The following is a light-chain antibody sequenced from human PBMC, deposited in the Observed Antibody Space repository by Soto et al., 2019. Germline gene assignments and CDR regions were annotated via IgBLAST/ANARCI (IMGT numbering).Light chain of an antibody. CDR2: HAS. J-gene: IGKJ1*01. V-gene: IGKV1-5*01. Sequence: DVQMTQSPATLPASVGDRVTITCRASQSISNWLAWYQQKPGTAPKLLIYHASTLESGVPSRLSGSGSGTDFTLTISRLEPEDFSVYYCQQQGSSPRTFGQGTKVAIK. CDR3: QQQGSSPRT. CDR1: QSISNW.